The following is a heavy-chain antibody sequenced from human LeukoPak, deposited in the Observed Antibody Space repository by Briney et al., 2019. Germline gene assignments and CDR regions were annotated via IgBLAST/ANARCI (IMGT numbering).Heavy chain of an antibody. CDR2: IIPIFGTA. CDR1: GGTFSSYA. CDR3: ARGGGELRNWFDP. J-gene: IGHJ5*02. D-gene: IGHD4-23*01. Sequence: SVKVSCNASGGTFSSYAISWVRQAPGQGLEWMGGIIPIFGTANYAQKFQGRVTITTDESTSTAYMELSSLRSEDTAVYYCARGGGELRNWFDPWGQGTLVTVSS. V-gene: IGHV1-69*05.